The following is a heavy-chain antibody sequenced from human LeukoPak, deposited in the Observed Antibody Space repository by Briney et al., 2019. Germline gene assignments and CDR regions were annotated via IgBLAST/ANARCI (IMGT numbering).Heavy chain of an antibody. CDR2: IYTSGST. CDR1: GGPISSYY. D-gene: IGHD3-22*01. CDR3: AREDYYDSSGYFGWFDP. Sequence: SETLSLTCTVSGGPISSYYWSWIRQPAGKGLEWIGRIYTSGSTNYNPSLKSRVTMSVDTSKNQFSLKLSSVTAADTAVYYCAREDYYDSSGYFGWFDPWGQGTLVTVSS. J-gene: IGHJ5*02. V-gene: IGHV4-4*07.